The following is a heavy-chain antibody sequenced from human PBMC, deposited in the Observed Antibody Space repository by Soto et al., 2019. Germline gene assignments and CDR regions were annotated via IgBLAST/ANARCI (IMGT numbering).Heavy chain of an antibody. V-gene: IGHV1-8*01. Sequence: ASVKVSCKASGYTFTSYDINWVRQATGQGLEWMGWMNPNSGNTGYAQKFQGRVTMTRNTSISTAYMELNSLGSEDTAVYYCAREARVYCSGGSCYGYWGQGTLVTVSS. J-gene: IGHJ4*02. CDR2: MNPNSGNT. D-gene: IGHD2-15*01. CDR1: GYTFTSYD. CDR3: AREARVYCSGGSCYGY.